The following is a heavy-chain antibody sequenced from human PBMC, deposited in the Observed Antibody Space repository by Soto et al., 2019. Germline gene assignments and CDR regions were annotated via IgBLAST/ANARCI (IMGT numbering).Heavy chain of an antibody. CDR2: IYYSGST. Sequence: QVQLQESGPGLVKPSQTLSLTCTVSGGSISSGGYYWSWIRQHPGKGLEWIGYIYYSGSTYYNPSLTSRVTISVDTSKNQFSLKLSSVTAADTAVYYCARGPPGVAAAPMDVWGQGTTVTVSS. J-gene: IGHJ6*02. V-gene: IGHV4-31*03. D-gene: IGHD6-13*01. CDR3: ARGPPGVAAAPMDV. CDR1: GGSISSGGYY.